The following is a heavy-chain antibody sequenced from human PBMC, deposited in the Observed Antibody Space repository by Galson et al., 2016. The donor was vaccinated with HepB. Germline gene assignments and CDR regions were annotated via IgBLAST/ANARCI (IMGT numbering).Heavy chain of an antibody. CDR2: INHRGNT. Sequence: SETLSLTCAVYGGSFSDYLWTWIRQPPGKGLEWIAEINHRGNTNYKPSLKSRVTISVDTFKNHFSLKLNSVTAADTAVYYCASLVGCCSGGSCRFPWGQGTMVTVSS. V-gene: IGHV4-34*01. CDR3: ASLVGCCSGGSCRFP. J-gene: IGHJ3*01. CDR1: GGSFSDYL. D-gene: IGHD2-15*01.